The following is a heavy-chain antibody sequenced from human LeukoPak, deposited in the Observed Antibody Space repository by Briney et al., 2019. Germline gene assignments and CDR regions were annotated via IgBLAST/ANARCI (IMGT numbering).Heavy chain of an antibody. D-gene: IGHD2-2*01. Sequence: SETLSLTCTVSSGSISTSNYYWGWIRQPPGKGLEWIGSIYYSGSTYYNPSLKSRVTISVDTSKNQFSLKLSSVTAADTAIYYCARPRASRTYPNDAFDIWGQGTMVTVSS. CDR1: SGSISTSNYY. J-gene: IGHJ3*02. CDR3: ARPRASRTYPNDAFDI. CDR2: IYYSGST. V-gene: IGHV4-39*01.